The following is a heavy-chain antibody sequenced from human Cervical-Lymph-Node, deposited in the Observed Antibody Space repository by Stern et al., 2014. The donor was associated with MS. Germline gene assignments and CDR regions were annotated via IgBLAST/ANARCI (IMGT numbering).Heavy chain of an antibody. CDR2: ISYDGSNK. CDR1: GSTFSSYG. J-gene: IGHJ6*02. Sequence: QVQLVQSGGGVVQPGRSLRLSCAASGSTFSSYGMHWVRQAPGKGLEWVAVISYDGSNKYYIDSVKGRFTISRDNSKNTLYLQMNSLRTEDTAVYYCAKEYGSGSYYYYAMDVWGLGTTVTVSS. V-gene: IGHV3-30*18. D-gene: IGHD3-10*01. CDR3: AKEYGSGSYYYYAMDV.